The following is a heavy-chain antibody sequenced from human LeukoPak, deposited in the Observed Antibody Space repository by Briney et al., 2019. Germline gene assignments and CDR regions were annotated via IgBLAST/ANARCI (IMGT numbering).Heavy chain of an antibody. V-gene: IGHV1-18*01. D-gene: IGHD3-22*01. CDR2: ISGNNGNT. Sequence: ASVKVSCKASGYTFTSYGISWVRQAPGQGLEWMGWISGNNGNTNYAQHLQGRVTMTTDTSTSTAYMELRSLRSDDTAVYYCARDVFSTYYYDSSGLGDAFEIGGRGTMVTVSS. CDR3: ARDVFSTYYYDSSGLGDAFEI. J-gene: IGHJ3*02. CDR1: GYTFTSYG.